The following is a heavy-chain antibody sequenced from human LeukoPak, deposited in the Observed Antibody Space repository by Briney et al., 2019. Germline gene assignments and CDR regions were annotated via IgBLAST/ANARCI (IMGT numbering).Heavy chain of an antibody. Sequence: PGGSLRLSCVSSGFTFRSYWMSWVRQAPGKGLEWVANIKRDGSEKYYVDSVKGRFTISRDKARNSLYLQMNSLRGEDTAVYYCARDLDYGSGRSLGAFDLWGQGTMVSVSS. CDR2: IKRDGSEK. CDR1: GFTFRSYW. J-gene: IGHJ3*01. V-gene: IGHV3-7*03. D-gene: IGHD3-10*01. CDR3: ARDLDYGSGRSLGAFDL.